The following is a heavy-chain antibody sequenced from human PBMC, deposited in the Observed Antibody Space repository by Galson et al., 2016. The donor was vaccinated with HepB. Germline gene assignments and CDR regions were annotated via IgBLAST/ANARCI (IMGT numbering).Heavy chain of an antibody. Sequence: SLTCAVSGHSSREYYWSWIRQAPEKGLEWIGEVNHLGRKIYNPFLQSRVTLSMDTSRTQFSLSLKSVTAADTAIYFCARSTGGFRGGRSGYDFFEGGQATVVTVSS. CDR1: GHSSREYY. J-gene: IGHJ4*02. CDR3: ARSTGGFRGGRSGYDFFE. CDR2: VNHLGRK. D-gene: IGHD3-3*01. V-gene: IGHV4-34*01.